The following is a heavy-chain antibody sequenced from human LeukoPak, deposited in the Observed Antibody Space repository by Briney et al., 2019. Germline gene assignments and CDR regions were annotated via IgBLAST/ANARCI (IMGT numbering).Heavy chain of an antibody. J-gene: IGHJ3*02. CDR3: AREATGGTFDI. V-gene: IGHV4-4*07. CDR2: IYSSGTI. Sequence: PSETLFPTYTVSGGSISSYYWSWIRQPAGKGLEWIGRIYSSGTINFNPSLKSRVTMSVDTSKDQLSLRLSSVTAADTAVYYCAREATGGTFDIWGQGTMVTVSS. CDR1: GGSISSYY. D-gene: IGHD3-16*01.